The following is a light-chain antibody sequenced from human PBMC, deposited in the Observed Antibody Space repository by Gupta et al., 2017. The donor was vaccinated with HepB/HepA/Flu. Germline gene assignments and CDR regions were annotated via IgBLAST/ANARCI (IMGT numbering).Light chain of an antibody. CDR1: QRISSY. CDR3: GNRDSTPRT. V-gene: IGKV1-39*01. Sequence: DIQMTQSPSSLSASVGDRVTITCRASQRISSYLNWYQQKPGKAPKLLIYAASRVQSGVPSRFSGRGSGTDFTLTISRRQREDFGTYYCGNRDSTPRTFGQGTKVEIK. CDR2: AAS. J-gene: IGKJ1*01.